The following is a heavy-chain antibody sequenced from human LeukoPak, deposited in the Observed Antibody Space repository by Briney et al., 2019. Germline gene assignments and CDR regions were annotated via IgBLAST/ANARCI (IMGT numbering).Heavy chain of an antibody. Sequence: ASGKLSCNASDYTFTSYGISWVRQAPGQGLEWLGWISAYNGNPNYAHKLQGRVTMTTDTSTSTAYMELRSLRSDDTAVYYCARSPAAGTLGNWFDRWGQGTLVTVSS. CDR2: ISAYNGNP. J-gene: IGHJ5*02. CDR1: DYTFTSYG. D-gene: IGHD6-13*01. V-gene: IGHV1-18*01. CDR3: ARSPAAGTLGNWFDR.